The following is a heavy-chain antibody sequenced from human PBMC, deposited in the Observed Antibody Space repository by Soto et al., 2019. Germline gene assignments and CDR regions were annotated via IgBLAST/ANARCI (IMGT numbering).Heavy chain of an antibody. D-gene: IGHD6-19*01. CDR3: ARDIKWLDPPYYYYGMDV. Sequence: GGSLRLSCAASGFTFSSYAMHWVRQAPGKGLEWVAVISYDGSNKYYADSVKGRFTISRDNSKNTLYLQMNSLRAEDTAVYYCARDIKWLDPPYYYYGMDVRGQGTKVTVSS. CDR2: ISYDGSNK. V-gene: IGHV3-30-3*01. CDR1: GFTFSSYA. J-gene: IGHJ6*02.